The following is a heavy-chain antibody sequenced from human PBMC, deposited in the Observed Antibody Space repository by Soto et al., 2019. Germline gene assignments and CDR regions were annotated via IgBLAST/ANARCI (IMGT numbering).Heavy chain of an antibody. Sequence: GGPLRLSCAASGFTFSSYSMNWVRQAPGKGLEWVSSISSSSSYIYYADSVKGRFTISRDNAKNSLYPQMNSLRAEDTAVYYCARDLPTSKWPFFDYWGQGTLVTVPS. CDR1: GFTFSSYS. V-gene: IGHV3-21*01. D-gene: IGHD5-12*01. CDR3: ARDLPTSKWPFFDY. J-gene: IGHJ4*02. CDR2: ISSSSSYI.